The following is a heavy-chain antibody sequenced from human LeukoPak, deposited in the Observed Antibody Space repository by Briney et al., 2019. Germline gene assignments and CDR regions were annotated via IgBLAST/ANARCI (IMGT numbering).Heavy chain of an antibody. CDR2: ISYDGGLQ. CDR1: GFSFNSYT. Sequence: GGSLRLSCAASGFSFNSYTMHWVRQSPDKGLEWVAVISYDGGLQFYGDSVKGRFIISRDNSRNALYLQMNSLGPEDTAVYYCARAPTVSVPDYFDYWGQWILVRVSS. J-gene: IGHJ4*02. V-gene: IGHV3-30-3*01. D-gene: IGHD4-11*01. CDR3: ARAPTVSVPDYFDY.